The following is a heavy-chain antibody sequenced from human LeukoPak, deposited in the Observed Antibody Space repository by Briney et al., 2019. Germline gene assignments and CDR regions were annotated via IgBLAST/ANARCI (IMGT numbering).Heavy chain of an antibody. D-gene: IGHD4-17*01. V-gene: IGHV3-23*01. CDR3: TTDGDYVLYY. Sequence: QSGGSLRLSCAASGFTFSSSAMSWVRQAPGKGLEWVSSISGSGGSTYYADSVKGRLTISRDNSKNTLYLQMNSLRAEDTAVYYCTTDGDYVLYYWGQGTLVTVSS. J-gene: IGHJ4*02. CDR2: ISGSGGST. CDR1: GFTFSSSA.